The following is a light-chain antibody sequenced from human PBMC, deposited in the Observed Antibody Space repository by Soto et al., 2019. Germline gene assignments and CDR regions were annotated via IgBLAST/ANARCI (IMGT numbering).Light chain of an antibody. J-gene: IGKJ1*01. V-gene: IGKV3-20*01. Sequence: EIVLTQSPGTLSLSLGERAALSCRASQRVNNRRLAWYQQKPYQASRLLLYGASSRATGIPDRFSGSGSGKDFTLIISRLEPEDFAVYYCQQYGTAPETFGQGTKVEIK. CDR2: GAS. CDR3: QQYGTAPET. CDR1: QRVNNRR.